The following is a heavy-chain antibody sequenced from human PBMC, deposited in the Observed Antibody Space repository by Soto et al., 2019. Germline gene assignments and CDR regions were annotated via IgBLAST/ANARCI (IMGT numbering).Heavy chain of an antibody. CDR2: IGESGTPT. Sequence: EVQLLESGGGLVQPGGSLRLSCAASGFSFSSYAMKWVRQAPGKGLEWVSLIGESGTPTYYADSMKGRFTISRDNSGNMLFLEMYSLRAEDTAVYYCARYIPGVRYYGMDVWGQGTTVTVSS. CDR3: ARYIPGVRYYGMDV. D-gene: IGHD2-2*01. CDR1: GFSFSSYA. J-gene: IGHJ6*02. V-gene: IGHV3-23*01.